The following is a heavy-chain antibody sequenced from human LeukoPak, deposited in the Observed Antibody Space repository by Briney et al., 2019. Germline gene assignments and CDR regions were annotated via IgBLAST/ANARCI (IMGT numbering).Heavy chain of an antibody. V-gene: IGHV3-30*18. D-gene: IGHD4-23*01. J-gene: IGHJ4*02. CDR3: AKDGVNGGLFEY. Sequence: GGSLRLSCAASGFTFSNYNMHWVRQAPGKGLEWVTVISYDGNTKYYADSVKGRFTVSRDTSKNALYLQMNSLRDEDTAVYYCAKDGVNGGLFEYWGQGTLVTVSS. CDR1: GFTFSNYN. CDR2: ISYDGNTK.